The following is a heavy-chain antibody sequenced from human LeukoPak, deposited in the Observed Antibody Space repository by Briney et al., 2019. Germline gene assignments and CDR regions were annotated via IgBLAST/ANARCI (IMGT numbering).Heavy chain of an antibody. V-gene: IGHV3-30-3*01. CDR3: ARDSAYYYDSSGPGY. D-gene: IGHD3-22*01. Sequence: GGSLRLSCAASGFTFSSYAMHWVRQAPGKGLEWVAVISYDGSNKYYADSVKGRFTISRDNSKNTLYLQMNSLRAEDTAVYYCARDSAYYYDSSGPGYWGQGTLVTVSS. J-gene: IGHJ4*02. CDR2: ISYDGSNK. CDR1: GFTFSSYA.